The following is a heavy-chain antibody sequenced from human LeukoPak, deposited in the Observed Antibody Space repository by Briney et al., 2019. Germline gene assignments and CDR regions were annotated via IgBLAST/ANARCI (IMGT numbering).Heavy chain of an antibody. J-gene: IGHJ4*02. CDR2: ISAYNGNT. Sequence: GASVKVSCKASGYTFTSYGISWVRQAPGQGLEWMGWISAYNGNTNYAQKLQGRVTMTTDTSTSTAYMELRSLRSDDTAVYYCARDYSSSWYMTRTDFDYWGQGTLVTVSS. V-gene: IGHV1-18*01. CDR1: GYTFTSYG. D-gene: IGHD6-13*01. CDR3: ARDYSSSWYMTRTDFDY.